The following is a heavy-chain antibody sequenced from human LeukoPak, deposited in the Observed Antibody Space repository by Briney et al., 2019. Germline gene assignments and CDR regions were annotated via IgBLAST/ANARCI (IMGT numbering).Heavy chain of an antibody. V-gene: IGHV3-20*04. D-gene: IGHD5-18*01. Sequence: GGSLRLSCAASGFTFSSYSMNWVRQAPGKGLEWVSGINWNGGSTGYADSVKGRFTISRDNAKNSLYLQMNSLRAEYTALSYCARDSGTAMVKDYWGQGTLVTVSS. CDR1: GFTFSSYS. CDR3: ARDSGTAMVKDY. J-gene: IGHJ4*02. CDR2: INWNGGST.